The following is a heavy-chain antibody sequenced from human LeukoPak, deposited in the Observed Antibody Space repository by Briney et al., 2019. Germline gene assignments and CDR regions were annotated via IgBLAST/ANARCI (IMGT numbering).Heavy chain of an antibody. Sequence: GGSLRLSCAASGFTFSSYAMSWVRQAPGKGLEWVSAISGSGGSTYYADSVKGRFTISRDNSKNTLYLQMNSLRAEDTAVYYCAKDIDIVVVPAALQPFDYWGQGTLVTVSS. CDR1: GFTFSSYA. V-gene: IGHV3-23*01. CDR2: ISGSGGST. J-gene: IGHJ4*02. CDR3: AKDIDIVVVPAALQPFDY. D-gene: IGHD2-2*01.